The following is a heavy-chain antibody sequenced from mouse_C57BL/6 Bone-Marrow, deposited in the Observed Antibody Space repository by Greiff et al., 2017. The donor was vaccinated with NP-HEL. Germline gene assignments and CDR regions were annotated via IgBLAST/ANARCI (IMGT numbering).Heavy chain of an antibody. J-gene: IGHJ4*01. V-gene: IGHV1-62-2*01. CDR3: ARHEGIYYGNPGYAMDY. CDR1: GYTFTEYT. Sequence: QVQLQQSGAELVKPGASVKLSCKASGYTFTEYTIHWVKQRSGQGLEWIGWFYPGSGSIKYNEKFKDKATLTADKSSSTVYMELSRLTSEDSAVYFCARHEGIYYGNPGYAMDYWGQGTSVTVSS. D-gene: IGHD2-1*01. CDR2: FYPGSGSI.